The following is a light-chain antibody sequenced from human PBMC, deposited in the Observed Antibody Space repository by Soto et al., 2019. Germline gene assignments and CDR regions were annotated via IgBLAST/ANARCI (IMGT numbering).Light chain of an antibody. CDR1: SGHSSYA. CDR2: LNSDGSH. J-gene: IGLJ2*01. V-gene: IGLV4-69*01. Sequence: QPVLTQSPSASASLGASVKLTCTLSSGHSSYAIAWHQQQPEKGPRYLMKLNSDGSHSKGDGIPDRFSGSSSGAEPSLTISSLQSEDEADYYCQTWGTGIRVFGGGTKLTVL. CDR3: QTWGTGIRV.